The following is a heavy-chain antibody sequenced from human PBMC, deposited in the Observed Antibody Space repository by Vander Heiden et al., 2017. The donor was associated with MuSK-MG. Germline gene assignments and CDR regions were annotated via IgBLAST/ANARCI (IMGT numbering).Heavy chain of an antibody. V-gene: IGHV3-23*01. CDR2: IYSNAVST. Sequence: EVQLLESGGGPIQPGGSLRLSCVASGFIFSNYAMGWVRQAPGKGPEWVSAIYSNAVSTFYADAVKGRFTISRDNSKNLMFLQMKRMRAEDTAIYYFTKWRGGGSWYADYWGQGTMVTVYS. CDR3: TKWRGGGSWYADY. CDR1: GFIFSNYA. J-gene: IGHJ4*02. D-gene: IGHD2-15*01.